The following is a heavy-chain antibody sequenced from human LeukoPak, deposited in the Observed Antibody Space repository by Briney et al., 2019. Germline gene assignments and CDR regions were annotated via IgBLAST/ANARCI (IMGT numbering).Heavy chain of an antibody. CDR3: ATATTHYYDSSGYYLGLDY. CDR1: GFTFSSYA. Sequence: PGGSLRLSCAASGFTFSSYAMSWVRQAPGKGLEWVSAISGSGGSTYYADSVKGRFTISRDNSKNTLYLQMNSLRAEDTAVYYCATATTHYYDSSGYYLGLDYWGQGTLVTVSS. J-gene: IGHJ4*02. V-gene: IGHV3-23*01. CDR2: ISGSGGST. D-gene: IGHD3-22*01.